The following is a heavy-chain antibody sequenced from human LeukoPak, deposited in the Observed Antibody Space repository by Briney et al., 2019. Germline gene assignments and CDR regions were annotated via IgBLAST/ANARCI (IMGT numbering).Heavy chain of an antibody. J-gene: IGHJ4*02. Sequence: ASVKVSCKASGYTFTSFDFNWVRQATGQGLEWMGWMKSNNGHTGYAQKFQGRVTMTSDSSISTAYMELSSLRSEDTAIYYCVRTPPNWGFDYWGQGTLVTVSS. CDR1: GYTFTSFD. CDR3: VRTPPNWGFDY. D-gene: IGHD7-27*01. CDR2: MKSNNGHT. V-gene: IGHV1-8*01.